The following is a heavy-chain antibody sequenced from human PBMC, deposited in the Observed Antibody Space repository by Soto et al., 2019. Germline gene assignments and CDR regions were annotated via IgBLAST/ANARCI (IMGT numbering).Heavy chain of an antibody. Sequence: ASVKVSCKASGGTFSSYAISWVRQAPGQGLEWMGGIIPIFGTANYAQKFQGRVTITADKSTSTAYMELSSLRSEDTAVYYCARGNCSSTSCYLGDYYYGMDVWGQGTTVTVSS. V-gene: IGHV1-69*06. CDR3: ARGNCSSTSCYLGDYYYGMDV. D-gene: IGHD2-2*01. J-gene: IGHJ6*02. CDR2: IIPIFGTA. CDR1: GGTFSSYA.